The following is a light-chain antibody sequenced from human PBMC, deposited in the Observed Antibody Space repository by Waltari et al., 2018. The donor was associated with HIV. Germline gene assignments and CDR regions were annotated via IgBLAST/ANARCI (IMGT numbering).Light chain of an antibody. CDR3: YSTSDDNVV. V-gene: IGLV3-27*01. J-gene: IGLJ2*01. Sequence: SYELTQPSSVSVSPGQTARITCSGDKLPEKYARWFQQSPGQAPVLLIYKDTEWPSLISERFSGSSSGTTVTLTITGAQVEDEADYYCYSTSDDNVVFGGGTKLMVL. CDR2: KDT. CDR1: KLPEKY.